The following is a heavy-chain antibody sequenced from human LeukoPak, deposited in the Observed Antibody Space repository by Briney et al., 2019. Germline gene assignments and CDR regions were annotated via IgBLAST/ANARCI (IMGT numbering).Heavy chain of an antibody. D-gene: IGHD2-2*01. CDR3: ARLDNIVVVPAANKRRGSFDY. CDR1: GCSITSYY. CDR2: VYHSGST. V-gene: IGHV4-4*08. J-gene: IGHJ4*02. Sequence: SETLSLTCTVSGCSITSYYWSWIRQPPGKGLEWIGYVYHSGSTYYNPSLKSRVTISVDTSKNQFSLKLSSVTAADTAVYYCARLDNIVVVPAANKRRGSFDYWGQGTLVTVSS.